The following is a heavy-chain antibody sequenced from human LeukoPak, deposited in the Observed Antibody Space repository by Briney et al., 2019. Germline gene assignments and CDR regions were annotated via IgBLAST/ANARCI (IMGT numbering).Heavy chain of an antibody. CDR3: VRDRNYFFDY. V-gene: IGHV4-59*12. J-gene: IGHJ4*02. CDR1: GGSISSYY. Sequence: SETLSLTCTVSGGSISSYYWSWIRQPPGKGLEWIGYIYYSGSTNYNPSLKSRVTISVDTSKNQFSLNLNSVTAADTAMYYCVRDRNYFFDYWGQGILVTVSS. CDR2: IYYSGST.